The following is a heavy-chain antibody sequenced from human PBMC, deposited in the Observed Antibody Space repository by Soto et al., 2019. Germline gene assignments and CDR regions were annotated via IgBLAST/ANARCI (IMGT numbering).Heavy chain of an antibody. Sequence: GASVKVSCKASGYTFTSYYMHWVRQAPGQGLEWMGIINPSGGSTSYAQKFQGRVTMTRDTSTSTVYMELSSLRSEDTAVYYCARVSPPPDFWAPFDYWGQGTLVTVSS. CDR2: INPSGGST. D-gene: IGHD3-3*01. CDR3: ARVSPPPDFWAPFDY. J-gene: IGHJ4*02. CDR1: GYTFTSYY. V-gene: IGHV1-46*01.